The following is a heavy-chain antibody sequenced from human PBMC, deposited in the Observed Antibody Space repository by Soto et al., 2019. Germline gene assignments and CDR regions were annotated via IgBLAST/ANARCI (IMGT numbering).Heavy chain of an antibody. CDR2: NSGSGGST. V-gene: IGHV3-23*01. J-gene: IGHJ4*02. CDR1: GFTFSSYA. D-gene: IGHD3-3*01. CDR3: AKDFYDLPGILTRDY. Sequence: GGSLRLSCAASGFTFSSYAMSWVRQAPGKGQAWVSANSGSGGSTYYADSVKGRFTISRDNSKNTLYLQMNSLRAEDTAVYYCAKDFYDLPGILTRDYWGQGTLVTVSS.